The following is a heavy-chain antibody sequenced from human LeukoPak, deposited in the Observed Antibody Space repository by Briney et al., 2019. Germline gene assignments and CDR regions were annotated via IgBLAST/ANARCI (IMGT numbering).Heavy chain of an antibody. J-gene: IGHJ6*02. CDR3: ARDFGGEQLRYYGMDV. D-gene: IGHD6-6*01. V-gene: IGHV1-18*04. CDR1: GYTFTSYY. CDR2: ISAYNGNT. Sequence: ASVKVSCKASGYTFTSYYMHWVRQAPGQGLEWMGWISAYNGNTNYAQKLQGRVTMTTDTSTSTAYMELRSLRSDDTAVYYCARDFGGEQLRYYGMDVWGQGTTVTVSS.